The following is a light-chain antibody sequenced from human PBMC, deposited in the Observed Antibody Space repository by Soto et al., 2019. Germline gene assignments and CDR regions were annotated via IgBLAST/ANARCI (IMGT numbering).Light chain of an antibody. CDR1: SSDVGGYNY. CDR3: SSFTSNRIYV. J-gene: IGLJ1*01. CDR2: EVS. V-gene: IGLV2-14*01. Sequence: QSALTQPASVSGSPGQSITISCTGSSSDVGGYNYVSWYQQHPGKAPKLMIYEVSNRPSGISNRFSGSKSGNTASLTLSGLQAEDEADYYCSSFTSNRIYVFGPGTKVTVL.